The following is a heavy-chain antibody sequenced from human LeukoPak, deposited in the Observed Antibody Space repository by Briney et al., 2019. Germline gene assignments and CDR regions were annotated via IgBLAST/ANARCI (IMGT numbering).Heavy chain of an antibody. V-gene: IGHV3-7*01. Sequence: GGSLRLSCAASGFTFSSYWMSWVRQAPGKGLEWVANMKQDGSEKYYVDSVKGRFTISRDNAKNSLYLQMNSLRAEDTAVYYCARDMYCSSTSCYRYYYYYYGMDVWGQGTTVTVSS. CDR1: GFTFSSYW. CDR2: MKQDGSEK. J-gene: IGHJ6*02. CDR3: ARDMYCSSTSCYRYYYYYYGMDV. D-gene: IGHD2-2*02.